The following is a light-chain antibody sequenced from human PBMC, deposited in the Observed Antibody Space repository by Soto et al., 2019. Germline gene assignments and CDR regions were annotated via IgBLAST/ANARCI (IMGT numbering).Light chain of an antibody. CDR3: QHYNSYSEG. CDR1: QTISSW. Sequence: IRMMLSASTLSGSVRSVVVISWRASQTISSWLAWYQQKPGKAPKLLIYKASTLKSGVPSRFSGSGSGTEFTLTISCLQPDDFAPYYCQHYNSYSEGFGEGTKVDI. J-gene: IGKJ1*01. CDR2: KAS. V-gene: IGKV1-5*03.